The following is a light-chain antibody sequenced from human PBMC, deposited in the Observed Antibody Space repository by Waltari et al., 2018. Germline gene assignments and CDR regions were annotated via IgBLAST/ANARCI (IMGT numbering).Light chain of an antibody. V-gene: IGLV3-1*01. CDR1: KLGDKY. CDR2: EDT. CDR3: QTWDSSSYV. J-gene: IGLJ1*01. Sequence: SYELTQPPSVSVSPGQAVSITCSGKKLGDKYVNWYQHKAGQSPVLVIYEDTKRPSGIPGRLSASNSGNTATLTISETQAMDEADYYCQTWDSSSYVFGTGTTVTVL.